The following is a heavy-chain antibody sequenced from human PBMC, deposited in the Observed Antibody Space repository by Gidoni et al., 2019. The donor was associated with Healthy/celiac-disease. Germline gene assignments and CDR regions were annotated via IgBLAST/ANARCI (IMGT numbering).Heavy chain of an antibody. CDR2: ISWNSGSI. CDR1: GFTFDDYA. V-gene: IGHV3-9*01. J-gene: IGHJ5*02. CDR3: AKAPAT. Sequence: DVQLVESGGGWVQPGRSLRLSCAASGFTFDDYAMHWVRQAPGKGLEWVSGISWNSGSIGYADSVKGRFTISRDNAKNSLYLQMNSLRAEDTALYYCAKAPATWGQGTLVTVSS.